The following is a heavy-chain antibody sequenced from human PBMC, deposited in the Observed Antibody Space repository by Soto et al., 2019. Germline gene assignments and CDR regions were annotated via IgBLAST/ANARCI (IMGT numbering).Heavy chain of an antibody. Sequence: PSETLSLTCSVSGGSITSSSYYWGWIRQPPGKGLEWIGSIYYSGSTHYNPSLKSRVTISVDTSKNQFSLKLSSVTAAETAVYYCASHSAHYDISTRYYSNYFVFCGQGNLGTVST. CDR3: ASHSAHYDISTRYYSNYFVF. V-gene: IGHV4-39*01. J-gene: IGHJ4*02. CDR1: GGSITSSSYY. CDR2: IYYSGST. D-gene: IGHD3-9*01.